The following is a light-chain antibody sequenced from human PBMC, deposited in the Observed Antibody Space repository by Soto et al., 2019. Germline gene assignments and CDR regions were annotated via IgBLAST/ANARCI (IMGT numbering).Light chain of an antibody. CDR1: SSDVGSYNL. Sequence: QSALTQPASGSGSPGQSITLSCTGTSSDVGSYNLVSWYQLHPGKAPKLMIYEGTKRPSGVSNRFSGSKSGSTASLTISGLQAEGEADYYCCSYAGSSSYVVFGGGTKVTVL. CDR2: EGT. J-gene: IGLJ2*01. CDR3: CSYAGSSSYVV. V-gene: IGLV2-23*01.